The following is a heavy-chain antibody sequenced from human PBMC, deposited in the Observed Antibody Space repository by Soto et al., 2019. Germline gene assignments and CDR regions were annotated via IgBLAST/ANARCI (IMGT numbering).Heavy chain of an antibody. D-gene: IGHD4-17*01. CDR3: ARGHEYGGNSAAYDI. V-gene: IGHV1-69*05. CDR1: GGTFSTSS. Sequence: QVQLVQSGAEVKKPGSSVKVSCKASGGTFSTSSINWLRQAPGQRPEWMGDILPIFGTADYAQKFRDRVTXPXAXAXXTTYMELRSLFTEDAAVYYCARGHEYGGNSAAYDIWGQGTVVTVSS. CDR2: ILPIFGTA. J-gene: IGHJ3*02.